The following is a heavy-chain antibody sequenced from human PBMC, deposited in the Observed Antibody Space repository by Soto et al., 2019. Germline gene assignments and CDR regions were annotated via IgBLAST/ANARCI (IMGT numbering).Heavy chain of an antibody. Sequence: ASQTLSLTCTLAGGSIISFYWSWIRQPAGKGLEWLGRIYSGGRYNSNPPLKSRVTRSVDTSKNQFSLRLSSVTAADTAMYYCARGSSWWDYWGQGTLVTVSS. V-gene: IGHV4-4*07. CDR3: ARGSSWWDY. D-gene: IGHD6-19*01. CDR1: GGSIISFY. CDR2: IYSGGRY. J-gene: IGHJ4*02.